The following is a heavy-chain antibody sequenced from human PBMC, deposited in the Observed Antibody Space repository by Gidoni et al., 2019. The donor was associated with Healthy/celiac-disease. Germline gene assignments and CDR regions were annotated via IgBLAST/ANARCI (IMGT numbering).Heavy chain of an antibody. CDR3: ARERSSGDSYYYYYGMDV. J-gene: IGHJ6*02. Sequence: QVQLQESGPGLVKPSETLSLTCTVSGGSISSYYWSWIRQPPGKGLEWIGYIYYSGSTNYNPSLKSRVTISVDTSKNQFSLKLSSVTAADTAVYYCARERSSGDSYYYYYGMDVWGQGTTVTVSS. CDR2: IYYSGST. V-gene: IGHV4-59*01. D-gene: IGHD6-19*01. CDR1: GGSISSYY.